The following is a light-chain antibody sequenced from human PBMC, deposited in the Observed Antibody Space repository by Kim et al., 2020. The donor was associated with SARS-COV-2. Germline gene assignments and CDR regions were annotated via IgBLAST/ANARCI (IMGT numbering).Light chain of an antibody. CDR2: TAS. J-gene: IGKJ2*01. CDR3: QQSYSTPT. V-gene: IGKV1-39*01. Sequence: LSASVGDRFTITCRASQSILTYLNWYQQKPGKAPKLLIYTASSLKSGVTSRFSGSGSGTDFTLTISSLQLEDFATYYCQQSYSTPTFGQGTKLEIK. CDR1: QSILTY.